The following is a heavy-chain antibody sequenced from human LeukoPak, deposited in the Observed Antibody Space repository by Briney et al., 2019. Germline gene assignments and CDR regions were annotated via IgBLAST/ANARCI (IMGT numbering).Heavy chain of an antibody. CDR3: ASAPITSPFYFDY. CDR2: INWSGGST. J-gene: IGHJ4*02. D-gene: IGHD2-2*01. CDR1: GFAFDEHG. Sequence: GGSLRLSCTASGFAFDEHGMSWVRQVPGKGLEWVSGINWSGGSTGYADPLRGRFTISRDNAKNSLYLQMDSLRAEDTALYYCASAPITSPFYFDYWGQGTLVTVSS. V-gene: IGHV3-20*04.